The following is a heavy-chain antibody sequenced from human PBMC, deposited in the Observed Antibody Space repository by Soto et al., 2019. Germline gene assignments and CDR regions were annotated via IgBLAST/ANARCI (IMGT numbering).Heavy chain of an antibody. Sequence: SETLSLTCAFSGGSISRGGYSWSWIRQPPGKGLEWIGYIYHSGSTYYNPSLKSRVTISVDRSKNQFSLKLTSVTAADTAVYYCARVPGPWGQGTLVTVSS. CDR3: ARVPGP. D-gene: IGHD3-10*01. CDR1: GGSISRGGYS. J-gene: IGHJ5*02. V-gene: IGHV4-30-2*01. CDR2: IYHSGST.